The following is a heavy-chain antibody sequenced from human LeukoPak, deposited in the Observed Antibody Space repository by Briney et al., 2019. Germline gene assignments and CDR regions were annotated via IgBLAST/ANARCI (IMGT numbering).Heavy chain of an antibody. D-gene: IGHD2-15*01. Sequence: SETLSLTCAVYGGSFSGYYWSWIRQPPGKGLEWIGEINHSGSTNYNPSLKSRVTISVDTSKNQFSLKLSSVTAADTAVYYCARGYYSGGSCYFAQAGVDYWGQGTLVTVSS. J-gene: IGHJ4*02. V-gene: IGHV4-34*01. CDR1: GGSFSGYY. CDR2: INHSGST. CDR3: ARGYYSGGSCYFAQAGVDY.